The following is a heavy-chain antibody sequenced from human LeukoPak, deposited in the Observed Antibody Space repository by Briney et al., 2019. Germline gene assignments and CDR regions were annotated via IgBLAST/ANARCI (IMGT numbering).Heavy chain of an antibody. Sequence: SETLSLTCTVSGGSISSYYWSWIRQPPGKGLEWIGCIYYSGSTNYNPSLKSRVTISVDTSKNQFSLKLSSVTAADTAVYYCARGYRSGPAAAGTNWFDPWGQGTLVTVSS. J-gene: IGHJ5*02. CDR2: IYYSGST. CDR1: GGSISSYY. CDR3: ARGYRSGPAAAGTNWFDP. D-gene: IGHD6-13*01. V-gene: IGHV4-59*01.